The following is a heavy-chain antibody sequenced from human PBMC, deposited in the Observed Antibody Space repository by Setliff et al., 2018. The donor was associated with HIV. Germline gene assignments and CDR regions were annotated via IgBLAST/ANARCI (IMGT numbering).Heavy chain of an antibody. D-gene: IGHD3-22*01. CDR2: ISTNNGST. CDR1: GYTFTSYG. CDR3: AINNYYDSSSYSSPFDY. Sequence: ASVKVSCKASGYTFTSYGISWVRQAPGQGLELMGWISTNNGSTIYAQKLQGRVTMTTDTSTTTGYMELRSLRSDDTAVYYCAINNYYDSSSYSSPFDYWGQGTLVTVSS. J-gene: IGHJ4*02. V-gene: IGHV1-18*01.